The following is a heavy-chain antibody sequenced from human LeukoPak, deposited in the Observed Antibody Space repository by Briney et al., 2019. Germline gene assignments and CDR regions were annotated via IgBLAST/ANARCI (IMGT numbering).Heavy chain of an antibody. Sequence: GGSLRLSCVASGFTLSSHVMHWVRQGPGKGLEWVALRSSDGTTKYNADSVEGRFTISRDTSMDTLYLLMNSLRVDDTSVYYCARGILSPRSVAFDVWGQGTMVTVS. CDR3: ARGILSPRSVAFDV. CDR2: RSSDGTTK. V-gene: IGHV3-30-3*01. J-gene: IGHJ3*01. D-gene: IGHD3-3*01. CDR1: GFTLSSHV.